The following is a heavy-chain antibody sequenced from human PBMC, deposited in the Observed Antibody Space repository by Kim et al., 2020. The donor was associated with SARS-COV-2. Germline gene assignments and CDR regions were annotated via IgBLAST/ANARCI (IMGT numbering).Heavy chain of an antibody. CDR3: AREVDNWDFDY. Sequence: ASVKVSCKASGFALTTYEINWVRQAPGHGLEWMGWMDPNRGKTGYAQKFQGRVTMTRSTSINTAYIELSSLRFEDTAIYYCAREVDNWDFDYWGQGTLVIVSS. V-gene: IGHV1-8*01. CDR1: GFALTTYE. D-gene: IGHD1-1*01. CDR2: MDPNRGKT. J-gene: IGHJ4*02.